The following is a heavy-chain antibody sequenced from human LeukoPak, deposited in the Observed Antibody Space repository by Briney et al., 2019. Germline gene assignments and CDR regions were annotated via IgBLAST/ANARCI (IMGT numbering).Heavy chain of an antibody. CDR1: GFTFSSYA. D-gene: IGHD6-19*01. CDR3: ARDRSYRYSSGWYFDY. V-gene: IGHV3-23*01. Sequence: GGSLRLSCAASGFTFSSYAMSWVRQAPGKGLEWVSSITGSGDDTNHADSVKGRFTISRDNAKNSLYLQMNSLRAEDTAVYYCARDRSYRYSSGWYFDYWGQGALVTVSS. CDR2: ITGSGDDT. J-gene: IGHJ4*02.